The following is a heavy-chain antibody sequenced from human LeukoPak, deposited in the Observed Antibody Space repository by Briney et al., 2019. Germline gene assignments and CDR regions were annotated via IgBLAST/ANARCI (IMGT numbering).Heavy chain of an antibody. CDR2: IKPDGSDK. V-gene: IGHV3-7*04. J-gene: IGHJ3*01. Sequence: GGSLRLSCAASGFTFSSYEMNWVRQAPGKGLEWVANIKPDGSDKHYLDSIKGRFIISRDNANNLLYLQMNSLRAEDTAVYYCARGDFWSGTYTDAFDVWGQGTMVTVSS. CDR3: ARGDFWSGTYTDAFDV. D-gene: IGHD3-3*01. CDR1: GFTFSSYE.